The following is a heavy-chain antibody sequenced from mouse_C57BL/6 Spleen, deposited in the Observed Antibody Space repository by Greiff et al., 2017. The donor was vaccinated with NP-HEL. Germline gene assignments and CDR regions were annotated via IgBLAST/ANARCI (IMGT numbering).Heavy chain of an antibody. J-gene: IGHJ4*01. CDR1: GYTFTSYW. Sequence: QVQLKQPGAELVRPGSSVKLSCKASGYTFTSYWMDWVKQRPGQGLEWIGNIYPSDSETHYNQKFKDKATLTVDKSSSTAYMQLSSLTSEDSAVYYCARSETGTDYAMDYWGQGTSVTVSS. D-gene: IGHD4-1*01. V-gene: IGHV1-61*01. CDR2: IYPSDSET. CDR3: ARSETGTDYAMDY.